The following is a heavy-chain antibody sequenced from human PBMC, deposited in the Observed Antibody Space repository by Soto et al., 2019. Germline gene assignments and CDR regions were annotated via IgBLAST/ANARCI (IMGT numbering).Heavy chain of an antibody. CDR1: GGSISSGGYS. V-gene: IGHV4-30-2*01. CDR3: ARATVTTVSNWYFDL. J-gene: IGHJ2*01. CDR2: IYHSGST. D-gene: IGHD4-17*01. Sequence: QLQLQESGSGLVKPSQTLSLTCAVSGGSISSGGYSWSWIRQPPGKGLEWIGYIYHSGSTYYNPSLKSRVTISVDRSKNQFSLKLSSVTAAVTAVYYCARATVTTVSNWYFDLWGRGTLVTVSS.